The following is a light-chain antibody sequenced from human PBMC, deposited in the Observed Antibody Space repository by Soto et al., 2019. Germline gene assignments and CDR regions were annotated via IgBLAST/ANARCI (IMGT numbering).Light chain of an antibody. CDR3: CSYADSSTYV. Sequence: QSVLTQPASVSGSPGQSITISCTGTSSDVGSYNLVSWYQQHPGKVPKLIIYEGTKRPSGLSNRFSGSKSGNTASLTISGLQAEDEADYYCCSYADSSTYVFGTGTKLTVL. V-gene: IGLV2-23*01. CDR1: SSDVGSYNL. CDR2: EGT. J-gene: IGLJ1*01.